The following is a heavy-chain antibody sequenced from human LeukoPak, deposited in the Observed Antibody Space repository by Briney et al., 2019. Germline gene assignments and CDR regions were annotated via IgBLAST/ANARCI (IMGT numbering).Heavy chain of an antibody. J-gene: IGHJ5*02. V-gene: IGHV1-2*02. CDR2: INPNSGGT. Sequence: ASVKVSCKASGYTFTSYYMHWVRQAPGQGLEWMGWINPNSGGTNYAQKFQGRVTMTRDTSISTAYMELSRLRSDDTAVYYCAVTPTHNYGSGSSHNWFDPWGQGTLVTVSS. D-gene: IGHD3-10*01. CDR3: AVTPTHNYGSGSSHNWFDP. CDR1: GYTFTSYY.